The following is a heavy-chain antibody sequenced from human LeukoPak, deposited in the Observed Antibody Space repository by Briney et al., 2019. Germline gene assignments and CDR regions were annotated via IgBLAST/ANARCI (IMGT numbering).Heavy chain of an antibody. CDR1: GGSFSGYY. D-gene: IGHD1-26*01. J-gene: IGHJ4*02. V-gene: IGHV4-34*01. CDR3: ARPRIVGATSPIVY. CDR2: INHSGST. Sequence: SETLSLTCAVYGGSFSGYYLSWIRQPPGKGLEWIGEINHSGSTNYNPSLKSPVTISIDTPKNQFPMTLSSVTAADTAVYDCARPRIVGATSPIVYWGQGTLVTVSS.